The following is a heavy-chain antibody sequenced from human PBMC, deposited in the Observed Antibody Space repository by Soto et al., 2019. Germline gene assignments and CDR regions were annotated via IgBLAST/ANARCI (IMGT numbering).Heavy chain of an antibody. V-gene: IGHV1-69*13. J-gene: IGHJ6*02. CDR2: IIPIFGTA. CDR3: AREDKVVVVPAATPKEVRYYYGMDV. D-gene: IGHD2-2*01. CDR1: GGTSSSYA. Sequence: SVKVSCKASGGTSSSYAISWVRQAPGQGLEWMGGIIPIFGTANYAQKFQGRVTITADESTSTAYMELSSLRSEDTAVYYCAREDKVVVVPAATPKEVRYYYGMDVWGQGTTVTVSS.